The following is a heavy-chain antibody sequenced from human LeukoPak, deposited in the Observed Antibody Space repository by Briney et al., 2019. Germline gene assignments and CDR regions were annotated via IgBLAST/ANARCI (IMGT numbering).Heavy chain of an antibody. CDR3: STEDKYCTTTTCGDY. D-gene: IGHD2-2*01. V-gene: IGHV1-2*02. Sequence: ASVKVSCKASGYTFTGYYMHWVRQAPGQGLEWMGYIKPTSGDSNYAQKFQDRVTMTRDTSISTAYLELSGLTSDDTAVYYCSTEDKYCTTTTCGDYWGQGTLVTVSS. J-gene: IGHJ4*02. CDR1: GYTFTGYY. CDR2: IKPTSGDS.